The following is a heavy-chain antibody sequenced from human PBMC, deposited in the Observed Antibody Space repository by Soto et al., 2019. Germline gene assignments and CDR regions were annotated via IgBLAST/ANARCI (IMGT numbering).Heavy chain of an antibody. J-gene: IGHJ6*02. V-gene: IGHV3-49*03. Sequence: PGWSLRLSCTASGFTFGDYAMSWFRQAPGKGLEWVGFIRSKAYGGTTEYAASVKGRFTISRXDSKSIAYLQMNSLKTEDTAVYYCTREGYSYSSSWFGTPNYYYYGMDVWGQGTTVTVSS. CDR2: IRSKAYGGTT. CDR3: TREGYSYSSSWFGTPNYYYYGMDV. CDR1: GFTFGDYA. D-gene: IGHD6-13*01.